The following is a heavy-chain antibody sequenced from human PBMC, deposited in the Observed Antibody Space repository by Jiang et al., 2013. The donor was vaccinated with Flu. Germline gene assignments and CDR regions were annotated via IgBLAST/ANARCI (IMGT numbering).Heavy chain of an antibody. J-gene: IGHJ6*02. V-gene: IGHV1-69*04. CDR1: GGTFSSYA. Sequence: SGAEVKKPGSSVKVSCKASGGTFSSYAISWVRQAPGQGLEWMGRIIPILGIANYAQKFQGRVTITADKSTSTAYMELSSLRSEDTAVYYCARDAVGGRIVGATYYYYGMDVWGQGTTVTVSS. CDR2: IIPILGIA. CDR3: ARDAVGGRIVGATYYYYGMDV. D-gene: IGHD1-26*01.